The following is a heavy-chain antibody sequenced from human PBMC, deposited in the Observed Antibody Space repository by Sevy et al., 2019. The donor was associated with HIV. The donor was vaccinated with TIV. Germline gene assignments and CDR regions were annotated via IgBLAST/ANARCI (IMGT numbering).Heavy chain of an antibody. V-gene: IGHV3-23*01. Sequence: GGSLRLSCAASGFTFSSHAMSWVRQAPGKGLEWVSAISDSGTTTYYEDSVKGRCTISRDNSKNTLYLQMDGLRAEDTAIYYCARAITRRYQQPFDYWGQGTLVTVSS. CDR2: ISDSGTTT. CDR3: ARAITRRYQQPFDY. J-gene: IGHJ4*02. CDR1: GFTFSSHA. D-gene: IGHD3-10*01.